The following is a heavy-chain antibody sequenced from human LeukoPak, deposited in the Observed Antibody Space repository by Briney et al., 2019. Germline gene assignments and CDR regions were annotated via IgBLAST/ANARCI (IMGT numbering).Heavy chain of an antibody. V-gene: IGHV4-61*01. CDR3: ARGLDGAGFDY. J-gene: IGHJ4*02. Sequence: KSSETLSLTCTVSGVSVRSGSFYWNWIRQPPGKGLEWIGYMHSSGSTSYNPSLKSRVTISVDTSNSQFPLKLSSATAADTAVYYCARGLDGAGFDYWGQGTLVTVS. D-gene: IGHD4-17*01. CDR2: MHSSGST. CDR1: GVSVRSGSFY.